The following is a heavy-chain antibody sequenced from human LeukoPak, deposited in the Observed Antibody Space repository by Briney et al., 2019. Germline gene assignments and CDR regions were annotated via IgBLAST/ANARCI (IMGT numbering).Heavy chain of an antibody. CDR3: VRNGDKLFHH. Sequence: SETQSLICGVSGYSINSGYYLGWIRQPPGKGLEWIGHIYHSGNTNYNSSLKSRVTISVDTSKNQFSLNLRSVTAADTAVYYCVRNGDKLFHHCGQGTLVTVSS. CDR1: GYSINSGYY. J-gene: IGHJ1*01. V-gene: IGHV4-38-2*01. CDR2: IYHSGNT. D-gene: IGHD1-26*01.